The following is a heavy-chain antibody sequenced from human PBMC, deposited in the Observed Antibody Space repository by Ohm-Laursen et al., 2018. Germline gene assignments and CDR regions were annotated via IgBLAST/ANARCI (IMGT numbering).Heavy chain of an antibody. Sequence: FLRLSCTASGFIFSDYQMTWIRQAPGKGLEWVSYISQSATTMYYADSVEGRFTISRDNAKNSLYLQMNSLRAEDTALYYCAKTPYSSWGHFDYWGQGTLVTVSS. CDR2: ISQSATTM. D-gene: IGHD6-6*01. J-gene: IGHJ4*02. CDR3: AKTPYSSWGHFDY. V-gene: IGHV3-11*01. CDR1: GFIFSDYQ.